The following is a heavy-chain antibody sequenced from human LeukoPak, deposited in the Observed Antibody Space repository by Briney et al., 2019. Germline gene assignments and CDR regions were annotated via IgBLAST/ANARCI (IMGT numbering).Heavy chain of an antibody. V-gene: IGHV4-4*07. Sequence: SETLSLTCTVSGGSFSGYYWSWIRQPPGKGLEWIGEIYTGGSTNHNPSLKSRVTMSVDTSKNQFSLKLSSVTAADTAVYYCARDQGIAAAGTFDYWGQGTLVTVSS. D-gene: IGHD6-13*01. CDR1: GGSFSGYY. CDR3: ARDQGIAAAGTFDY. CDR2: IYTGGST. J-gene: IGHJ4*02.